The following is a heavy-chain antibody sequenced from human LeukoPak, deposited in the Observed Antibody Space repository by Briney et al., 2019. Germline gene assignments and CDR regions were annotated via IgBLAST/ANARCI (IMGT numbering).Heavy chain of an antibody. CDR1: GFTFGDYA. D-gene: IGHD1-26*01. V-gene: IGHV3-49*04. CDR2: IRSKAHGGTT. CDR3: TRISLGATVDY. Sequence: GGSLRLSCTASGFTFGDYAMSWVRQAPGKGLEWVGFIRSKAHGGTTEYAASVKGRFTISRDDSKSIAYLQMNCLKTEDTAMYYCTRISLGATVDYWGQGTLVTVSS. J-gene: IGHJ4*02.